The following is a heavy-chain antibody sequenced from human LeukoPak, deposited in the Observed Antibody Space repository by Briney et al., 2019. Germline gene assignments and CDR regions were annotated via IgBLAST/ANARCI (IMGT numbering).Heavy chain of an antibody. J-gene: IGHJ6*02. V-gene: IGHV3-23*01. CDR2: ICGSGGST. CDR3: ARDHRDWSDHYYYYYGMDV. CDR1: GFTFSSYA. Sequence: QTGGSLRLSCAASGFTFSSYAMSWVRQAPGKGREWVSAICGSGGSTYYADSVKGRFTISRDNSKNTLYLQMNSLRAEDTAVYYCARDHRDWSDHYYYYYGMDVWGQGTTVTVSS. D-gene: IGHD3/OR15-3a*01.